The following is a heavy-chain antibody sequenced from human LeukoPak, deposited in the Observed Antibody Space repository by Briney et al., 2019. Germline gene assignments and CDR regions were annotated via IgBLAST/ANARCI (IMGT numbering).Heavy chain of an antibody. CDR3: ARDRHCSSTSCFPDAFDI. CDR1: GFTFSSYA. CDR2: ISYDGSNK. V-gene: IGHV3-30-3*01. Sequence: GRSLRLSCAASGFTFSSYAMHWVRQAPGKGLEWVAVISYDGSNKYYADSVKGRFTISRDNSKDTLYLQMNSLRAEDTAVYYCARDRHCSSTSCFPDAFDIWGQGTMVTVSS. J-gene: IGHJ3*02. D-gene: IGHD2-2*01.